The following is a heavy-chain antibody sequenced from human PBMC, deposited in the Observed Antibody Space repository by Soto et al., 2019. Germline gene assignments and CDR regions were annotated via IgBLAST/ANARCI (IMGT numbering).Heavy chain of an antibody. D-gene: IGHD6-6*01. J-gene: IGHJ6*02. Sequence: PGGSLRLSCAASGFTFSNYAMSWVRQAPGKGLEWVAVIWYDGSNKYYADSVKGRFTISRDNSKNTLYLQMNSLRAEDTAVYYCAREKPEQLLGGMDVWGQGTTVTVSS. CDR2: IWYDGSNK. CDR1: GFTFSNYA. V-gene: IGHV3-33*08. CDR3: AREKPEQLLGGMDV.